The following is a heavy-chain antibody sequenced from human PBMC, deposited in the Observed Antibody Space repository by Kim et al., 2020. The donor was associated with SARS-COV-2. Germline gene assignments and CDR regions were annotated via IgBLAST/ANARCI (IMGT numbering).Heavy chain of an antibody. V-gene: IGHV4-39*01. CDR3: ARRLPRSAWIVVGSVDY. J-gene: IGHJ4*02. D-gene: IGHD3-22*01. Sequence: LKSRVTISVDTSKNQFSLKLSSVTAADTAVYYCARRLPRSAWIVVGSVDYWGQGTLVTVSS.